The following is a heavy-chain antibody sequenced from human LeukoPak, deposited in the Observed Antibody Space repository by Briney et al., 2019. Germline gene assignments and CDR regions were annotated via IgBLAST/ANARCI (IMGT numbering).Heavy chain of an antibody. Sequence: ASVKVSCKASGGTFSSYAISWVRQAPGQRLEWMGRIIPILGIANYAQKFQGRVTITADKSTSTAYMELSSLRSEDTAVYYCARGLSYGSGSYYLLWGQGTLVTVSS. CDR3: ARGLSYGSGSYYLL. CDR1: GGTFSSYA. J-gene: IGHJ4*02. V-gene: IGHV1-69*04. D-gene: IGHD3-10*01. CDR2: IIPILGIA.